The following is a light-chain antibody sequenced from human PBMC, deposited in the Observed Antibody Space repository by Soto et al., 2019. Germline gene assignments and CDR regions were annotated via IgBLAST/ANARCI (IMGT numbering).Light chain of an antibody. Sequence: DIQMTQSPSSLSASVGDRVTITCRASQSISSYLNWYQQKPGKAPKLLIYSASSFQSGVPSRFSGSGSGTDFTLTISSLQPADFAAYYCQQRYSTPFTFGHGTKVDIK. CDR3: QQRYSTPFT. J-gene: IGKJ3*01. V-gene: IGKV1-39*01. CDR2: SAS. CDR1: QSISSY.